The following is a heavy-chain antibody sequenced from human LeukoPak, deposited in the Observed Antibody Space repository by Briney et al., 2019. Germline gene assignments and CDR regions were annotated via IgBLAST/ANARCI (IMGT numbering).Heavy chain of an antibody. CDR1: GGSFSDYW. V-gene: IGHV4-34*01. Sequence: SETLSLTCAVYGGSFSDYWWTWIRQSPGKGLEWIGEVNHSGRTNYNPSLKSRVSISVDRSKNQFSLKLSSVTAADTAVYYCASRGPYYYYYMDVWGKGTTVTVSS. CDR2: VNHSGRT. CDR3: ASRGPYYYYYMDV. J-gene: IGHJ6*03.